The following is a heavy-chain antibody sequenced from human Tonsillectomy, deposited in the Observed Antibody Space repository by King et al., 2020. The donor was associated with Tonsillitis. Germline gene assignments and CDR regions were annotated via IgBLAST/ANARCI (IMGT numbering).Heavy chain of an antibody. CDR3: AGGEAGWGGGDAFDI. CDR1: GFTFSSYW. D-gene: IGHD3-16*01. Sequence: VQLVESGGGLVQPGGSLRLSCAASGFTFSSYWMSWVRQAPGKGLEWVANIKQDGSEKYYVDSVKGRFTISRDNAKNSLYLQMNSLRAEDTAVYYCAGGEAGWGGGDAFDIWGQGTMVTVSS. CDR2: IKQDGSEK. V-gene: IGHV3-7*03. J-gene: IGHJ3*02.